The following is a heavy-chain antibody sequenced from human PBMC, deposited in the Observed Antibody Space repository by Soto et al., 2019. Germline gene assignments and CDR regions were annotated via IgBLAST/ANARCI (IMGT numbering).Heavy chain of an antibody. D-gene: IGHD3-9*01. V-gene: IGHV3-9*01. CDR2: INWNSSSI. CDR1: GFTFDDYA. CDR3: AKDHYDILTGPMDV. J-gene: IGHJ6*03. Sequence: EVQLVESGGGLVQPGRSLRLSCAASGFTFDDYAIHWVRQAPGKGLEWVSGINWNSSSIGYADSVKGRFTISRDNAKNSLYLQMNSLRVEDTALYYCAKDHYDILTGPMDVWGKGTTVTVSS.